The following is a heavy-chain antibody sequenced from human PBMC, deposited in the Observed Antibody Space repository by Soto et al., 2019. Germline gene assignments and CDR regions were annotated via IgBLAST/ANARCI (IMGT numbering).Heavy chain of an antibody. CDR2: ISGSGGST. J-gene: IGHJ3*02. D-gene: IGHD6-13*01. CDR1: GFAFSSYA. CDR3: AKVLYSSSWYDLTPGDAFDM. V-gene: IGHV3-23*01. Sequence: HPGGSLRLSCAASGFAFSSYAMSWVRQAPGKGLEWVSAISGSGGSTYYADSVKGRFTISRDNSKNTLYLQMNSLRAEDTAVYYCAKVLYSSSWYDLTPGDAFDMWGQGTMVTVSS.